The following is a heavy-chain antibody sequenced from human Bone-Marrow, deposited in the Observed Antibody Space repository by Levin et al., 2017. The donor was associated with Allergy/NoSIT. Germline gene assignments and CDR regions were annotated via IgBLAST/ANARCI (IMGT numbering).Heavy chain of an antibody. Sequence: GESLKISCAASGFTFSTYTISWVRQAPGKGPEWVSSISGGGDKTNYADSVKGRFTISRDNSKNTLYLQMNSLRAEDTAVYYCATIGGWGSLPGYWGQGTLASVSS. CDR3: ATIGGWGSLPGY. D-gene: IGHD3-9*01. CDR2: ISGGGDKT. CDR1: GFTFSTYT. V-gene: IGHV3-23*01. J-gene: IGHJ4*02.